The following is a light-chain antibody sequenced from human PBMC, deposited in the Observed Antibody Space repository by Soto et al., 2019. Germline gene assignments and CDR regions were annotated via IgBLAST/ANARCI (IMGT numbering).Light chain of an antibody. J-gene: IGLJ3*02. CDR1: SSDVGGYNY. CDR3: TSYSTSSIWV. Sequence: QSALTQPASVSGSPGQSITISCSGTSSDVGGYNYVSWYQQKPGKAPKLMIYEVNNRPSGVSNRFSGSKSANTASLTISGLQAEVEAAYYFTSYSTSSIWVFGGGTKLTVL. CDR2: EVN. V-gene: IGLV2-14*01.